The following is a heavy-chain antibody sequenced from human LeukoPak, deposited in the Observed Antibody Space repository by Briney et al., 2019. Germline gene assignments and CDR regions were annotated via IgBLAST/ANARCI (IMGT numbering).Heavy chain of an antibody. Sequence: KASETLSLTCTVSGGSISSSSYYWGWIRHPPGKGLEWIASIYYSGSTYYNPSLKSRVTISVDTSKNQFSLKLSSVTAADTAVYYCARSSNGYYHFDLWGRGTLVTVSS. CDR2: IYYSGST. J-gene: IGHJ2*01. D-gene: IGHD3-22*01. V-gene: IGHV4-39*01. CDR1: GGSISSSSYY. CDR3: ARSSNGYYHFDL.